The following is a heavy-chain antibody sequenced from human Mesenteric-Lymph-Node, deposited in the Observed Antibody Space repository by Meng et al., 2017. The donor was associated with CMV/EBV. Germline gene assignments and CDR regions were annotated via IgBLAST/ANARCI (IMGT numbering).Heavy chain of an antibody. CDR2: IYPADSDT. D-gene: IGHD3-10*01. CDR1: GYRFTNDW. CDR3: ARLLYGSGSYGGIYFDY. J-gene: IGHJ4*02. Sequence: GESLKISCKASGYRFTNDWIAWVRQMPGKGLEWMGIIYPADSDTRYSPSFQGQVTISADKSISTAYLQWSSLKASDTAMYYCARLLYGSGSYGGIYFDYWGQGTLVTVSS. V-gene: IGHV5-51*01.